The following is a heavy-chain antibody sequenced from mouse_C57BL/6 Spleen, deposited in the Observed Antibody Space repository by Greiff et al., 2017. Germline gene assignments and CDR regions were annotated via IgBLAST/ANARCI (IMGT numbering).Heavy chain of an antibody. J-gene: IGHJ2*02. Sequence: QVQLQQSGPGLVKPGVSGKISCKASGHALCSSWLNWVKQRPGKGLEWIGRIYPGDGDTNYNGKFKGKARLTADKSSSTAYMQLSSLTSEDSAVYFCARRGPGDNYFHHYGRGTSRTVSS. V-gene: IGHV1-82*01. CDR1: GHALCSSW. D-gene: IGHD3-3*01. CDR3: ARRGPGDNYFHH. CDR2: IYPGDGDT.